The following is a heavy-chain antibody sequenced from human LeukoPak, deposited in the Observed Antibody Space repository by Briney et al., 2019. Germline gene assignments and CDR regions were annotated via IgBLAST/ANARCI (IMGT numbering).Heavy chain of an antibody. CDR3: ARGANYYFHTDV. CDR1: GFSVSDSY. J-gene: IGHJ6*03. Sequence: VGSLRLSSAASGFSVSDSYMSWVRQAPGKGLEWVSILYSGGDTYYSASVRGRFTISRDNSKNTLYLQMNTLSAADTAVYFCARGANYYFHTDVRGKGATVTVSS. CDR2: LYSGGDT. V-gene: IGHV3-66*02. D-gene: IGHD2/OR15-2a*01.